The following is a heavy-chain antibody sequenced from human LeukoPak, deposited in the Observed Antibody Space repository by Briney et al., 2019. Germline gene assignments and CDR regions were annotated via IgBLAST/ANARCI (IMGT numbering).Heavy chain of an antibody. CDR3: ARPSPLNWNYALDY. D-gene: IGHD1-7*01. CDR1: GFTFSSYE. V-gene: IGHV3-48*03. Sequence: GGSLRLSCSASGFTFSSYEMNWVRQAPGKGLEWVSYISSSGGTIYYADSVKGRFTISRDNAKNSLYLQMNSLRAEDTAVYYCARPSPLNWNYALDYWGQGTLVTVSS. J-gene: IGHJ4*02. CDR2: ISSSGGTI.